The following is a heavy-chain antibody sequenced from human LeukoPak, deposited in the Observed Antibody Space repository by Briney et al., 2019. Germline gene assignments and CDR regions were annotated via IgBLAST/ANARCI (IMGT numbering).Heavy chain of an antibody. D-gene: IGHD1-26*01. CDR3: ARALPIVGATGWFDP. CDR1: GGSISSSSYY. CDR2: IYYSGST. V-gene: IGHV4-39*01. Sequence: SETLSLTCTVSGGSISSSSYYWGWIRQPPGKGLEWIGSIYYSGSTYYNPSLKSRVTISVDTSKNQFSLKLSSVTAADTAVYYCARALPIVGATGWFDPWGQGTLVTVSS. J-gene: IGHJ5*02.